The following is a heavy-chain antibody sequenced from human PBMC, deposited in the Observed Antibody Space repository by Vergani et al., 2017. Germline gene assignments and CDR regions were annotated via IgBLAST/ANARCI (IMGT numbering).Heavy chain of an antibody. V-gene: IGHV3-21*01. CDR3: ARDRYDLGWGSYPYFYYDGLDV. CDR1: GFTFSSYS. J-gene: IGHJ6*02. CDR2: ISSSSSYI. Sequence: EVQLVESGGGLVKRGGSLRLSCAASGFTFSSYSMNWVRQAPGKGLEWVSSISSSSSYIHYSDSLKGRFTISRDNTKSSLYLQMNSLRAEDTGVYYCARDRYDLGWGSYPYFYYDGLDVWGQGTAVTVSS. D-gene: IGHD3-16*02.